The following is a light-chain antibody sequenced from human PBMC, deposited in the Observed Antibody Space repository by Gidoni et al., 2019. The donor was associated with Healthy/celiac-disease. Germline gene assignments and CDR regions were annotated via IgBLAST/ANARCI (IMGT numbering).Light chain of an antibody. Sequence: EIVLPQSPGTLSLSPGERATLSCRASQSYSSYLDWYQQKPGQAPRLLSYGASSRATGIPDRFSGSGSGTDFTLTISRLEPEDFAVYYCQQYGSSPLTFGGGTKVDIK. CDR3: QQYGSSPLT. CDR2: GAS. V-gene: IGKV3-20*01. J-gene: IGKJ4*01. CDR1: QSYSSY.